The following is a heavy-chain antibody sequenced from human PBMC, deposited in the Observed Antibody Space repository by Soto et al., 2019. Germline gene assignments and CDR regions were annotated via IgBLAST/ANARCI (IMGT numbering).Heavy chain of an antibody. Sequence: QVQLVESGGGVVQPGRSLRLSCAASGFTFSSYAMHWVRQAPGKGLEGVAVISYDGSNKYYADSVKGRFTISRDNSKNTRYLQMNSLRAGDTAVYYCARDYCSSPSCEAVYSSSWFDAFDIWGQGTMVTVSS. CDR2: ISYDGSNK. J-gene: IGHJ3*02. D-gene: IGHD2-2*01. CDR1: GFTFSSYA. V-gene: IGHV3-30-3*01. CDR3: ARDYCSSPSCEAVYSSSWFDAFDI.